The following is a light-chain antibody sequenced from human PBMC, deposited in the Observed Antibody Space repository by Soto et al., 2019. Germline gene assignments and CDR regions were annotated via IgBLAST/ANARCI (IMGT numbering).Light chain of an antibody. CDR3: QQSYNAPYT. J-gene: IGKJ2*01. V-gene: IGKV1-39*01. CDR2: ETS. CDR1: QDILKY. Sequence: IQMTQSPASLSASIGDQVTITCRASQDILKYVNWYQQKSGQATKILIFETSSLERWVPTRFKGSGYGTSFSLTIDSLQPAVFATYFCQQSYNAPYTFGQGT.